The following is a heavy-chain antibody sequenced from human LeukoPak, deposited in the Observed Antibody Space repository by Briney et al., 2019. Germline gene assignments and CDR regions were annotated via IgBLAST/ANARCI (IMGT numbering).Heavy chain of an antibody. J-gene: IGHJ6*03. CDR2: INPSGSST. Sequence: ASVKVSCKASGYTFTSYYMHWVRQAPGQGLEWMGVINPSGSSTGYARKFQGRVTMTRDMSTSTVYMDLSSLRAEDMAVYYCARGPYSSSWYYYYYMDVWGKGTTVTVSS. V-gene: IGHV1-46*01. D-gene: IGHD6-6*01. CDR1: GYTFTSYY. CDR3: ARGPYSSSWYYYYYMDV.